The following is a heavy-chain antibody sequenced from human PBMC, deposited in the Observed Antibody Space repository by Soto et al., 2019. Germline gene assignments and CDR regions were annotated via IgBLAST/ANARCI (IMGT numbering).Heavy chain of an antibody. V-gene: IGHV3-11*06. J-gene: IGHJ6*02. CDR3: ARGREQQLTDYYYYGMDV. D-gene: IGHD6-13*01. CDR2: ISSSSSYT. CDR1: GFTFSDYY. Sequence: GGSLRLSCAASGFTFSDYYMSWIRQAPGKGLEWVSYISSSSSYTNYADSVKGRFTISRDNAKNSLYLQMNSLRAEDTAVYYCARGREQQLTDYYYYGMDVWGQGTTVTVSS.